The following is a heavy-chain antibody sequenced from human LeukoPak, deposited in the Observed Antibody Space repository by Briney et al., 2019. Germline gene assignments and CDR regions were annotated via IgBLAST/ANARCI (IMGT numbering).Heavy chain of an antibody. J-gene: IGHJ5*02. V-gene: IGHV1-46*01. CDR2: INPGGGST. D-gene: IGHD3-3*01. CDR3: AREAITIFGLVRTQTTKGPHRFDP. CDR1: GYTFTSYH. Sequence: ASVKVSCKASGYTFTSYHMHWVRQAPGQGLEWMGIINPGGGSTNYAQRFRGRVTMTRDMSTGTVYMELSSLTSEDTAVYYCAREAITIFGLVRTQTTKGPHRFDPWGQGTLVTVSS.